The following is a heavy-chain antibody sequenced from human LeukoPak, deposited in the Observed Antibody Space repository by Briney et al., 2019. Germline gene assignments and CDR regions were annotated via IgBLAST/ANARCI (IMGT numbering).Heavy chain of an antibody. Sequence: ASVKVSCKATGYTFTTYGIGWVRQAPGQGLEWVGRISPYNGNTNYGQKLQGRVTMTTDTSTSTAYMELRSLKSGDTAMYYCARYSDDILTGNYAFDIWGQGTMVTVSS. CDR3: ARYSDDILTGNYAFDI. V-gene: IGHV1-18*01. J-gene: IGHJ3*02. CDR2: ISPYNGNT. CDR1: GYTFTTYG. D-gene: IGHD3-9*01.